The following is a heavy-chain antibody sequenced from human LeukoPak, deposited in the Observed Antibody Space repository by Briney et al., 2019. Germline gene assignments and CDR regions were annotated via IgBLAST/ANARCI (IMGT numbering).Heavy chain of an antibody. CDR3: ARKVPSSGWPTGIDY. D-gene: IGHD6-19*01. J-gene: IGHJ4*02. CDR2: ISYDGSNK. Sequence: GRSLRLSCAASGFTFSSYAMHWVRQAPGKGLEWEAVISYDGSNKYYADSVKGRFTISRDNSKNTLYLQMNSLRAEDTAVYYCARKVPSSGWPTGIDYWGQGTLVTVSS. V-gene: IGHV3-30-3*01. CDR1: GFTFSSYA.